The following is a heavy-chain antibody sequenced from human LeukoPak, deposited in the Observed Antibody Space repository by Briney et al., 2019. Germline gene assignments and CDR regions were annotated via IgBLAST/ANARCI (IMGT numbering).Heavy chain of an antibody. J-gene: IGHJ4*02. V-gene: IGHV3-23*01. CDR2: ISHTGGAT. D-gene: IGHD3-3*01. CDR3: ATFIDSATRRFFDH. CDR1: GFTFSSSA. Sequence: GGSLRLSCAASGFTFSSSAMSWVRQAPGKGLEWVSGISHTGGATYYADSAMGRFTVSRDNSENTLYLETSSLRAEDTAAYFCATFIDSATRRFFDHWGQGTLVTVPS.